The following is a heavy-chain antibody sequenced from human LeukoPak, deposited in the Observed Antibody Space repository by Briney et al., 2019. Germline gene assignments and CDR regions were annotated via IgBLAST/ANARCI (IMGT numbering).Heavy chain of an antibody. D-gene: IGHD1-26*01. CDR2: INHSGST. CDR1: GGSFSGYY. V-gene: IGHV4-34*01. CDR3: ARAPIVGGSLLVYYYYGMDV. J-gene: IGHJ6*02. Sequence: SETLSLTCAVYGGSFSGYYWSWIRQPPGKGLEWIGEINHSGSTNYNPSLKSRVTISVDTSKNQFSLKLSSVTAADTAVYYCARAPIVGGSLLVYYYYGMDVWGQGTTVTVSS.